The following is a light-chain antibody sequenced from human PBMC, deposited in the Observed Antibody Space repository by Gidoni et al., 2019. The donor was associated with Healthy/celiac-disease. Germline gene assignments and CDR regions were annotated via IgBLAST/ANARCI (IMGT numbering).Light chain of an antibody. CDR3: QHSYSTPFT. Sequence: DIKMTQSPSSLSASVADRVTITCRASQSISSYLNWYQQKPGKAPKLLIYAASSLQSGVPSRFSGSGSGTDFTLTISSLQPEDFATYYCQHSYSTPFTFGPGTKVDIK. CDR1: QSISSY. V-gene: IGKV1-39*01. CDR2: AAS. J-gene: IGKJ3*01.